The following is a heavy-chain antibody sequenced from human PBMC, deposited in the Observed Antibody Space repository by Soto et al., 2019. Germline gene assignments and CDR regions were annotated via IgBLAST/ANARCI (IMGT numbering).Heavy chain of an antibody. V-gene: IGHV3-21*01. D-gene: IGHD2-8*01. CDR1: GFTFSSYS. Sequence: LRLSCAASGFTFSSYSMNWVRQAPGKGLEWVSSISSSSSYIYYADSVKGRFTISRDNAKNSLYLQMNSLRAEDTAVYYCARSLTKDIVLMVYPTKLFDYWGQGTLVTVS. CDR2: ISSSSSYI. J-gene: IGHJ4*02. CDR3: ARSLTKDIVLMVYPTKLFDY.